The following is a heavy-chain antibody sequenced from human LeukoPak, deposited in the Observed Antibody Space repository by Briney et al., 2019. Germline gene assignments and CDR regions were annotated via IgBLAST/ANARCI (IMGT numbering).Heavy chain of an antibody. Sequence: GGSLRLSCSASGFTFRNYGIHWVRQAPGKGLEWVIVVFRDGGTKYYSDSVKGRFTISRDNSENTLYLQMNSLRPEDTAVYYCVREGLGPSFSAWFDPWGHGTLVTVSS. V-gene: IGHV3-30*03. CDR3: VREGLGPSFSAWFDP. D-gene: IGHD3/OR15-3a*01. CDR1: GFTFRNYG. CDR2: VFRDGGTK. J-gene: IGHJ5*02.